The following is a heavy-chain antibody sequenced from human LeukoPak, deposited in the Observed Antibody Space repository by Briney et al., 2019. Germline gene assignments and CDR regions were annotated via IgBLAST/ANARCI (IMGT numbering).Heavy chain of an antibody. D-gene: IGHD3-3*01. CDR3: ARLTIFGVVPGWFDP. Sequence: PSETLSLTCTVSGGSISSYYWSWIRQPPGKGLEWIGYIYYCGSTNYNPSLKSRVTISVDTSKNQFSLKLSSVTAADTAVYYCARLTIFGVVPGWFDPWGQGTLVTVSS. CDR1: GGSISSYY. J-gene: IGHJ5*02. CDR2: IYYCGST. V-gene: IGHV4-59*01.